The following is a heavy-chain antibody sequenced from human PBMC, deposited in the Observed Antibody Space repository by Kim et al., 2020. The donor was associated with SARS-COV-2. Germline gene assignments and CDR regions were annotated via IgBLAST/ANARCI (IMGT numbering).Heavy chain of an antibody. CDR3: ARGDSDFWSGYYTPGGYYYDMDV. CDR2: ISAYNGNT. CDR1: GYTFTSYG. J-gene: IGHJ6*03. Sequence: ASVKVSCKPSGYTFTSYGISWVRQAPGQGLEWMGWISAYNGNTNYAQKLQGRVTMTTDTSTSTAYMELRSLRSDDTAVYYCARGDSDFWSGYYTPGGYYYDMDVWGKGTTVTVSS. V-gene: IGHV1-18*01. D-gene: IGHD3-3*01.